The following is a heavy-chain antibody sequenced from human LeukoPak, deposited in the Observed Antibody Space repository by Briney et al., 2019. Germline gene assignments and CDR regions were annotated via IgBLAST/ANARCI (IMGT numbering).Heavy chain of an antibody. D-gene: IGHD5-12*01. J-gene: IGHJ4*02. CDR2: ITGSGVGT. Sequence: GGSLRLSCAASGFTFSSYPMSWVRQAPGKGLEWVSSITGSGVGTYYADSVKGRFTISRDNSKNTLYLQMNSLRAGDTAVYYCATKLGSGYDYVFWGQGTLVTVSS. CDR1: GFTFSSYP. V-gene: IGHV3-23*01. CDR3: ATKLGSGYDYVF.